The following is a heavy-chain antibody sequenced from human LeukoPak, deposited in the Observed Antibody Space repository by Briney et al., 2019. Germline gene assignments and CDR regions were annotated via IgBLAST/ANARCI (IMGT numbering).Heavy chain of an antibody. V-gene: IGHV1-3*01. CDR3: ARDRGGTGDFDY. Sequence: ASVKVSCKASGYSFTSYAMHWVRQALGQRPEWMGWINVDSGNTKYSQKFQGRVTIARDTSASTAYMELSSLRSEDTAVYYCARDRGGTGDFDYWGQGTLVTVSS. CDR1: GYSFTSYA. D-gene: IGHD1-1*01. J-gene: IGHJ4*02. CDR2: INVDSGNT.